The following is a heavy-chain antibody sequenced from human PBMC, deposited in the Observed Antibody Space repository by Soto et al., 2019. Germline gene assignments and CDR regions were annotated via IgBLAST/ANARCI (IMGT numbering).Heavy chain of an antibody. CDR2: ISSSSSTI. Sequence: PGGSLRLSCAASGFTFSSYSMNWVRQAPGKGLEWVSYISSSSSTIYYADSVKGRFTISRDNAKSSLYLQMNSLRAEDTAVYYCAREHYMDVWGKGTTVTSP. J-gene: IGHJ6*03. CDR3: AREHYMDV. CDR1: GFTFSSYS. V-gene: IGHV3-48*01.